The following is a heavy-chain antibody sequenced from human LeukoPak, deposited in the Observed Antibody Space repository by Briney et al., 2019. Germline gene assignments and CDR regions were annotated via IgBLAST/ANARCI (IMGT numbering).Heavy chain of an antibody. J-gene: IGHJ4*02. Sequence: GRSLRLSCAASGFTFSNYWMDWVRKAPGMGLLWVSRINTDGSRTTYADSVKGRFTISRDNAKNTLYLQMNSLRADDTAVYFCARGLGGSYPFDCWGQGALVTVSS. CDR3: ARGLGGSYPFDC. CDR2: INTDGSRT. CDR1: GFTFSNYW. D-gene: IGHD3-16*02. V-gene: IGHV3-74*01.